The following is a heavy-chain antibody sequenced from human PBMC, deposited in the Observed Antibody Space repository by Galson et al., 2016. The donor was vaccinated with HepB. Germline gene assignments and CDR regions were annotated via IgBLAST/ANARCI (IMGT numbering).Heavy chain of an antibody. V-gene: IGHV3-11*01. CDR1: GFDLKDYY. Sequence: SLRLSCAASGFDLKDYYMSWIRQVPGKGLEWGLQWVAYISASGSNILYADSVKGRFTISRDTTKKSVFLQMNNLRVEDTALYYCARGRRPTDYWGQGTLVTVSS. CDR2: ISASGSNI. CDR3: ARGRRPTDY. J-gene: IGHJ4*02. D-gene: IGHD6-6*01.